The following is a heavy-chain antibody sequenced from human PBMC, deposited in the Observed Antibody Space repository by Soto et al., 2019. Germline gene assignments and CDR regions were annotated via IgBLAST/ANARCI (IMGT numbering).Heavy chain of an antibody. CDR1: GGSISSSNW. Sequence: SETLSLTCAVSGGSISSSNWWSWVRQPPGKGLEWIGEIYHSGSTNYNPSLKSRVTISVDKSKNQFSRKLSSVTAADTAVYYCASLAYSSGWYHSDTRWYEEDYWGQGTLVTVSS. CDR2: IYHSGST. CDR3: ASLAYSSGWYHSDTRWYEEDY. J-gene: IGHJ4*02. D-gene: IGHD6-19*01. V-gene: IGHV4-4*02.